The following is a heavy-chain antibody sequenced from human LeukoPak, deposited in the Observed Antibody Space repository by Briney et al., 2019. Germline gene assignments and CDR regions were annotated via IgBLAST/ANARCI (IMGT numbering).Heavy chain of an antibody. CDR3: AKDGQSSGWYYYYMDV. V-gene: IGHV3-21*04. D-gene: IGHD6-19*01. J-gene: IGHJ6*03. CDR1: GFTFSSYS. CDR2: ISSSSSYI. Sequence: GGSLRLSCAASGFTFSSYSMNWVRQAPGKGLEWVSSISSSSSYIYYADSVKGRFTISRDNAKNSLYLQMNSLRTEDTALYYCAKDGQSSGWYYYYMDVWGKGTTVTVSS.